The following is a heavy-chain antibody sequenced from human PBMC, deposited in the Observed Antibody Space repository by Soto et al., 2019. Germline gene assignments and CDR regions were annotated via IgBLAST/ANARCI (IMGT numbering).Heavy chain of an antibody. CDR3: AKEVGGLGRDINGYMDV. CDR2: ISDSGGSI. Sequence: PGGSLRLSYAASGFSFNNHAMSWLRQAPGKGLEWVSVISDSGGSIYYADSVKGRFTISRDNPKNTVYLQMNSLRAEDTAVYYCAKEVGGLGRDINGYMDVWGKGTTVTVSS. CDR1: GFSFNNHA. J-gene: IGHJ6*03. D-gene: IGHD5-12*01. V-gene: IGHV3-23*01.